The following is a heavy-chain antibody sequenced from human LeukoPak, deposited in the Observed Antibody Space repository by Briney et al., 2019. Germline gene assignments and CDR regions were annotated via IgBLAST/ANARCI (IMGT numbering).Heavy chain of an antibody. J-gene: IGHJ4*02. CDR3: ARKESIGSYQFLHDY. CDR2: ISPYNGNT. Sequence: ASVKVSCKASGYTFINYGITWVRQAPGQGLEWMGWISPYNGNTKYLQKLQGRVTMTTDTSTSTAYMEVRSLRSDDTAVYYCARKESIGSYQFLHDYWGQGTLVTVSS. D-gene: IGHD1-26*01. V-gene: IGHV1-18*01. CDR1: GYTFINYG.